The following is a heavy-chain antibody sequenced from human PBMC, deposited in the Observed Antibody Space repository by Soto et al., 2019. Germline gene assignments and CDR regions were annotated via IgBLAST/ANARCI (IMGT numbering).Heavy chain of an antibody. Sequence: LRLSCTASGFTFSIFWTPWVRQVPGRGLVWVSHINSDGSRTSYADSVKGRFTISRDNAKNTLYLQMNSLRAEDTAVYYCARDLSSCSSARCYSFYYGVDVWGQGTTVTVSS. J-gene: IGHJ6*02. V-gene: IGHV3-74*01. CDR3: ARDLSSCSSARCYSFYYGVDV. CDR1: GFTFSIFW. D-gene: IGHD2-2*01. CDR2: INSDGSRT.